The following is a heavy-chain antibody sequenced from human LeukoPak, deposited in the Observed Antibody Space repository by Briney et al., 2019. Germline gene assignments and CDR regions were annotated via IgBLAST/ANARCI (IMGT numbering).Heavy chain of an antibody. J-gene: IGHJ6*03. CDR1: GFTVSSNY. CDR2: IYSGGST. V-gene: IGHV3-66*01. D-gene: IGHD2-2*01. CDR3: ARSGCCSSTSCHPDSLYYYYYMDV. Sequence: GGSLRLSCAASGFTVSSNYMSWVRQAPGKGLEWVSVIYSGGSTYYADSVKGRFTISRDNSKNTLYLQMNSLRAEDTAVYYCARSGCCSSTSCHPDSLYYYYYMDVWGKGTTVTVSS.